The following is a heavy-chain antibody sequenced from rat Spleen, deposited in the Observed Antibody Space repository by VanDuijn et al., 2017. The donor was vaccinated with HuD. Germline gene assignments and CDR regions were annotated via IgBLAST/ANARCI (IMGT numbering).Heavy chain of an antibody. CDR1: GFSLSSYG. CDR3: TREYLTTGVMDA. D-gene: IGHD1-4*01. CDR2: IWGNGNT. V-gene: IGHV2-13*01. J-gene: IGHJ4*01. Sequence: QVQLKESGPGLVQPSQTLSLTCTVSGFSLSSYGVIWVRQPPGKGLEWMGVIWGNGNTNYTSVFKSRLSISRDTSKNQVSLKMNSLQTDDTGTYYCTREYLTTGVMDAWGQGASVTVSS.